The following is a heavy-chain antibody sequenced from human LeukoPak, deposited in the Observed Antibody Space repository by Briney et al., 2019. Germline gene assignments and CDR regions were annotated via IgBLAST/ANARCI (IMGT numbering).Heavy chain of an antibody. Sequence: ASVKVSCKASGYTFTGYYMHWVRQAPGQGLEWMGWVNPNSGGTNYAQKFQGRVTMTRDTSISTAYMELSRLRSDDTAAYYCARDTIRSGSGLGWGQGTLVTVSS. V-gene: IGHV1-2*02. CDR2: VNPNSGGT. D-gene: IGHD3-10*01. J-gene: IGHJ4*02. CDR1: GYTFTGYY. CDR3: ARDTIRSGSGLG.